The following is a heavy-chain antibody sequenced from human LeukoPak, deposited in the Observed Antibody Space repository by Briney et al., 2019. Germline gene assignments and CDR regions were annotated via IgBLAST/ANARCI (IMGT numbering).Heavy chain of an antibody. V-gene: IGHV6-1*01. CDR3: ARGRVSAFDI. Sequence: SQTLSLTCAISGDSVCSNSVAWNCIRQSPSRGPEWLGRTYYRSKWYIDYADSVKSRITISPDTSKNQFSLQLNSMTPEDTAIYYCARGRVSAFDIWGQGTMVTVSS. D-gene: IGHD2-8*01. J-gene: IGHJ3*02. CDR2: TYYRSKWYI. CDR1: GDSVCSNSVA.